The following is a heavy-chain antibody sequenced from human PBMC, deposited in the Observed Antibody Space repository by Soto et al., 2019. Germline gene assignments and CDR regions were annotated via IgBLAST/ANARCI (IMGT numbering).Heavy chain of an antibody. V-gene: IGHV4-39*01. CDR2: IYYSGST. CDR3: ARTVCEDSSGYPWYFDY. D-gene: IGHD3-22*01. Sequence: QLQLQESGPGLVKPSETLSLTCTVSGGSISSSSYYWGWIRQPPGKGLEWIGSIYYSGSTYYNPSLKSRVTISVDTSKNQFSLKLSSGTAADTAVYYCARTVCEDSSGYPWYFDYWGQGTLVTVSS. J-gene: IGHJ4*02. CDR1: GGSISSSSYY.